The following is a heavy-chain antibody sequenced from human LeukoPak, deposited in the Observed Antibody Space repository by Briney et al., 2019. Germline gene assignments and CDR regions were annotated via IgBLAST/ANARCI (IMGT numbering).Heavy chain of an antibody. V-gene: IGHV4-34*01. CDR1: GGSFSGYY. CDR3: ARRDLIAARERWFDP. Sequence: SETLSLTCAVYGGSFSGYYWSWIRQPPGKGLEWIGEINHSGSTNYNLSLKSRVTTSVDTSKNQFSLKLSSVTAADTAVYYCARRDLIAARERWFDPWGQGTLVTVSS. D-gene: IGHD6-6*01. CDR2: INHSGST. J-gene: IGHJ5*02.